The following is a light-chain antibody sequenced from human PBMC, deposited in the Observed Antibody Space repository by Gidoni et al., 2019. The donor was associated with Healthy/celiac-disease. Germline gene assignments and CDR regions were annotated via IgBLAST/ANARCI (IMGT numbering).Light chain of an antibody. CDR2: GNS. Sequence: QSVLTQPPSVSGATGQRVTISCTGSSSNIGAGYDVHWYQQLPGTAPKLLIYGNSNRPSGVPDRFSGSKSGTSASLAITGLQAEDEADYYCQSYDSSLGRVFGGGTKLTVL. V-gene: IGLV1-40*01. CDR3: QSYDSSLGRV. J-gene: IGLJ2*01. CDR1: SSNIGAGYD.